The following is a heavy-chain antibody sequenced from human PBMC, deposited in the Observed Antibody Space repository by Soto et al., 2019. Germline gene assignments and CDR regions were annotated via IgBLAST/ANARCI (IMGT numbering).Heavy chain of an antibody. Sequence: GVYPRISCAASGFTFSSYGMHWVRQAPGKGLEWVAVISYDGRNKYYADSVKGRFTISRDNSENTLYLQMNSLRAEDTAVYYCAKGSDSSGYYTGDYGMDVWGQGTTVTVSS. V-gene: IGHV3-30*18. CDR3: AKGSDSSGYYTGDYGMDV. J-gene: IGHJ6*02. CDR2: ISYDGRNK. D-gene: IGHD3-22*01. CDR1: GFTFSSYG.